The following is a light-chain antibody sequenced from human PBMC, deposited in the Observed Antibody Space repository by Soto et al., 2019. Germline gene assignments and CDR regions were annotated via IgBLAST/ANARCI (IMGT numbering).Light chain of an antibody. CDR2: GVS. J-gene: IGKJ1*01. CDR1: QSVTSTY. Sequence: EIVLTQSPGTLSLSPGERATLSCRASQSVTSTYLAWYQQKPGQAPRLLIYGVSSRATGIPDRFSGSGSGTDFSLTISRLEPEDFAVYYCQQYDSSRWTFGQGNKVEIK. V-gene: IGKV3-20*01. CDR3: QQYDSSRWT.